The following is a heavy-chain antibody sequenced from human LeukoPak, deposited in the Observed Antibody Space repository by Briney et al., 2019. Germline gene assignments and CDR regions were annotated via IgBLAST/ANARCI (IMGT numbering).Heavy chain of an antibody. Sequence: PSETLSLTCAVYGGSFSGYYWSWIRQPPGKGLEWIGEINHSGSTNYNPSLKSRVTISVDTSKNQFSLKLSSVTAADTAVYYCARGLPRHGPMVRGVRGGNYFDSWGQGTLVTVSS. CDR2: INHSGST. D-gene: IGHD3-10*01. J-gene: IGHJ4*02. V-gene: IGHV4-34*01. CDR3: ARGLPRHGPMVRGVRGGNYFDS. CDR1: GGSFSGYY.